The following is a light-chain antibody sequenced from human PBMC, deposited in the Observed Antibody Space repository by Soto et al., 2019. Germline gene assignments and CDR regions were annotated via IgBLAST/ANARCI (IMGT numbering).Light chain of an antibody. V-gene: IGKV3-20*01. CDR3: QQYGSSPLT. CDR1: QSVSSSY. Sequence: EIVLTQSPGTLSLSPWKRATLSCRASQSVSSSYLAWYQQKPGQAPRLLIYGASSRATGIPDRFSGSGSGTDFTLTISRLEPEDIAVYYCQQYGSSPLTFGGGTKVDIK. CDR2: GAS. J-gene: IGKJ4*01.